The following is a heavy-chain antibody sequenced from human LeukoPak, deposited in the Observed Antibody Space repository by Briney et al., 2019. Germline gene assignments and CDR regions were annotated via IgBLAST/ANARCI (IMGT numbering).Heavy chain of an antibody. J-gene: IGHJ4*02. CDR1: GFTFSSYA. D-gene: IGHD1-14*01. CDR2: FSYGGYNK. Sequence: GGSLRLSCAASGFTFSSYAMHWVRQAPGKGLEWVAVFSYGGYNKYYADSVKGRFTISRDNSKNTLYLQMNSLRAEDTAVYYCANSATTLTHFDYWGQGTLVTVSS. CDR3: ANSATTLTHFDY. V-gene: IGHV3-30-3*01.